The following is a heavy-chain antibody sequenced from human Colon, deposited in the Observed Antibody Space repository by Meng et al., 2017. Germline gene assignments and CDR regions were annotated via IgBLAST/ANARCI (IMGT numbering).Heavy chain of an antibody. D-gene: IGHD1-14*01. Sequence: VQFVQSGAEVKRPGTPVKLSCNTSGFTVTGYTLHRGRQASEQSREWMGWINAADGTANNAQKFLDRVTITRDTSASTAYMELSCLRSEDTAVYYCARGAITRTATALGWWGQGTLVTVSS. CDR1: GFTVTGYT. CDR3: ARGAITRTATALGW. CDR2: INAADGTA. J-gene: IGHJ4*02. V-gene: IGHV1-3*01.